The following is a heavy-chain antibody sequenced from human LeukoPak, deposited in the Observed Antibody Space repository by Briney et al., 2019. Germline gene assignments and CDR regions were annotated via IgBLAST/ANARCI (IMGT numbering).Heavy chain of an antibody. CDR2: IYHSGST. Sequence: SETLSLTCAVSGGSISSGGYSWSWIRQPPGKGLEWIGYIYHSGSTYYNPSLKSRVTISVDTSKNQFSLKLSSVTAADTAVYYCARRGATTADAFDIWGQGTMVTVSS. CDR1: GGSISSGGYS. D-gene: IGHD1-26*01. V-gene: IGHV4-30-2*01. CDR3: ARRGATTADAFDI. J-gene: IGHJ3*02.